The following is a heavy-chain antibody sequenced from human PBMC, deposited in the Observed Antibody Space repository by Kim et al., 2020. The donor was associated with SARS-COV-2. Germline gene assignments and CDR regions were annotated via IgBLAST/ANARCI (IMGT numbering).Heavy chain of an antibody. D-gene: IGHD3-16*01. V-gene: IGHV3-15*04. CDR3: FSWGA. CDR2: IERKSDGGTS. Sequence: GGSLILSCAASGFTLSDAWMNWVRQAPGKGLEWVGRIERKSDGGTSEYAAPLKGRFTISRDDSKNTPYLQINSLKTEDTAVYYCFSWGAWGQGALVTVSS. CDR1: GFTLSDAW. J-gene: IGHJ5*02.